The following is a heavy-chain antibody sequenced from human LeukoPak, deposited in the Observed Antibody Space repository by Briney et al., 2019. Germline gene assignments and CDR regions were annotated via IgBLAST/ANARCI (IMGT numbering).Heavy chain of an antibody. Sequence: SVPLSLTCAVSGGSNDSYYWSWMRQPPRKGREWIGYIHDSGSTKYNPSLKSRVTMSVDTSRTHLSLKLTSVTAADTAVYCCARGRSGGDWFDPWGQGTLVTVSS. D-gene: IGHD3-10*01. J-gene: IGHJ5*02. CDR1: GGSNDSYY. CDR3: ARGRSGGDWFDP. CDR2: IHDSGST. V-gene: IGHV4-59*01.